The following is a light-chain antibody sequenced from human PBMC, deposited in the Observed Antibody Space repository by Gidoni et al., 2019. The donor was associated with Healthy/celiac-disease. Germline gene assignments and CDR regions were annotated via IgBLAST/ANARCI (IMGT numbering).Light chain of an antibody. CDR3: QQRSNWLT. CDR2: DAS. J-gene: IGKJ4*01. Sequence: EIVLTQSPATLSLSPGERATLSGRASQSVSSYLAWYPQKPGQAPRLRIYDASNRAAGIPARFSGSGSGTDFTLTISSLDPEDFAFYYCQQRSNWLTFGGGTKVEIK. CDR1: QSVSSY. V-gene: IGKV3-11*01.